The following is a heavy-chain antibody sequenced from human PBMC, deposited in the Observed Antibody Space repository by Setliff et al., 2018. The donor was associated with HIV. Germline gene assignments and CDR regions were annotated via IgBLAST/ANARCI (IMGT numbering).Heavy chain of an antibody. J-gene: IGHJ2*01. V-gene: IGHV1-69*13. CDR1: GGTFSGHA. D-gene: IGHD3-22*01. CDR2: IIPLFGTA. CDR3: ARDDHYYDMGSILSDWYFDL. Sequence: GASVKVSCKAAGGTFSGHAINWVRQAPGQGVEWMGEIIPLFGTAHYAQRFQGRVTITADASTSTTYMGLSSLTSDDTAVYYCARDDHYYDMGSILSDWYFDLWGRGTLVTVS.